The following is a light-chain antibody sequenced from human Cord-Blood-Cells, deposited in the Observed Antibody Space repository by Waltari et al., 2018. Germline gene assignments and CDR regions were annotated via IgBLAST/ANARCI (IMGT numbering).Light chain of an antibody. Sequence: ETAMTHTPATLSVSPGERATLSCRASQSVSSNLAWYQQKPGQAPRLLIYGASTRATGIPARFSGSGSGTEFTLTISSLQSEDFAVYYCQQYNNWPPWTFGQGTKVEIK. CDR3: QQYNNWPPWT. CDR2: GAS. V-gene: IGKV3-15*01. CDR1: QSVSSN. J-gene: IGKJ1*01.